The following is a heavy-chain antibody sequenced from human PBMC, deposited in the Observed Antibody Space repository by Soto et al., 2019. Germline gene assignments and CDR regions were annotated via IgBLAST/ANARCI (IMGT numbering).Heavy chain of an antibody. CDR3: ASRGGWDNWNYGRPIYYYYGMDV. CDR1: GGSFSGYY. V-gene: IGHV4-34*01. D-gene: IGHD1-7*01. CDR2: INHSGST. Sequence: ASETLSLTCAVYGGSFSGYYWSWIRQPPGKGLEWIGEINHSGSTNYNPSLKSRVTISVDTSKNQFSLKLSSVTAADTAVYYCASRGGWDNWNYGRPIYYYYGMDVWGQGTTVTVSS. J-gene: IGHJ6*02.